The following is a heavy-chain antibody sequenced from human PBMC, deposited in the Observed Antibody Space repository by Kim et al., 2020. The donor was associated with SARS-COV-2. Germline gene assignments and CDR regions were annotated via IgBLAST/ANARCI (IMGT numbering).Heavy chain of an antibody. J-gene: IGHJ4*02. CDR3: ARREGGSNYFDY. D-gene: IGHD1-26*01. V-gene: IGHV4-59*08. Sequence: SNPTLKGRVPMSVDTSKNQFSLKLSSVTAADTAVYYCARREGGSNYFDYWGQGTLVTVSS.